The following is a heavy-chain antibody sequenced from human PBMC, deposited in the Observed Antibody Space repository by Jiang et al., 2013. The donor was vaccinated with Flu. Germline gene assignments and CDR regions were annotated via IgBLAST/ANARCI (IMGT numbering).Heavy chain of an antibody. J-gene: IGHJ4*02. CDR3: ASWSTSSPSYKFDF. CDR2: IYYSGVT. CDR1: GGSISGNY. Sequence: GPGLVKPSETLSLTCTVSGGSISGNYWSWIRQPPGKGLEWIGYIYYSGVTNYNPSLKSRLTISVDTSKNQFSLKLNSVTAADTAVYYCASWSTSSPSYKFDFWGQGTLVTVSS. V-gene: IGHV4-59*08. D-gene: IGHD6-6*01.